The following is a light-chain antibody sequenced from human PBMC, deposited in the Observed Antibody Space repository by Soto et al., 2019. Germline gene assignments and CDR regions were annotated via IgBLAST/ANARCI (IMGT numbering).Light chain of an antibody. CDR2: GAS. Sequence: EIVLTQSPATLSLSPGERAPLSCRASQSVSRYLAWYQQKPGQAPRLLIYGASTRATGIPARFSGSGSGTDFTLTISSLQPEDFALYYCQQRSNWPITFGQGARLEIK. CDR3: QQRSNWPIT. J-gene: IGKJ5*01. CDR1: QSVSRY. V-gene: IGKV3-11*01.